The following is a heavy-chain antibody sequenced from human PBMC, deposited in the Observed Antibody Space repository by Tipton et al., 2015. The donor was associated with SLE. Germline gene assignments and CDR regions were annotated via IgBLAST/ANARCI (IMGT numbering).Heavy chain of an antibody. V-gene: IGHV4-39*07. CDR1: GGSISSSSYY. D-gene: IGHD5-18*01. CDR2: INHSGST. Sequence: TLSLTCTVSGGSISSSSYYWGWIRQPPGKGLEWIGEINHSGSTNYNPSLKSRVTISVDRSKNQFSLKLSSVTAADTAVYYCAREDTAMADYWGQGTLVTVSS. CDR3: AREDTAMADY. J-gene: IGHJ4*02.